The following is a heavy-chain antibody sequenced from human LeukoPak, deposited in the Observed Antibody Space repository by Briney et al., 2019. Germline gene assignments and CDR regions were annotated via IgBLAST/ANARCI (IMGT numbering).Heavy chain of an antibody. CDR2: IYPGDSDT. V-gene: IGHV5-51*01. D-gene: IGHD2-15*01. CDR3: ARIYTSTWYHWFDY. CDR1: GYSFTNYW. J-gene: IGHJ4*02. Sequence: GESLKLSCKGSGYSFTNYWIGWVRQMPGKGLEWMGIIYPGDSDTRYSPSFQGQVTISADKSISTAYLQWSSLKASDTAMYFCARIYTSTWYHWFDYWGQGTLVTVSS.